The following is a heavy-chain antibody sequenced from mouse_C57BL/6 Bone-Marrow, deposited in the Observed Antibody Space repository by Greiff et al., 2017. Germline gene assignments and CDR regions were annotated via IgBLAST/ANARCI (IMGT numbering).Heavy chain of an antibody. J-gene: IGHJ4*01. V-gene: IGHV3-1*01. Sequence: DVKVEESGPGMVKPSQSLSLTCTVTGYSITSGYDWHWIRHFPGNKLEWMGYISYSGSTNYNPSLKSRISITHDTSKNHFFLKLNSVTTEDTATYYCARGVAGAMDYWGQGTSVTVSS. CDR2: ISYSGST. CDR3: ARGVAGAMDY. CDR1: GYSITSGYD.